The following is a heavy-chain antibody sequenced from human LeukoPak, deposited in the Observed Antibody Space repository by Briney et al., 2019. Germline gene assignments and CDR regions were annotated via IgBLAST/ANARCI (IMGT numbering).Heavy chain of an antibody. CDR2: INPNSGGT. D-gene: IGHD3-9*01. V-gene: IGHV1-2*02. Sequence: ASVKVSCKASGYIFTGYYMHWVRQAPGQGLEWMGWINPNSGGTNYAQKFQGRVTMTRDTSISTAYMELSRLRSDDTAVYYCARDPPTRYDILTGYSFDYWGQGTLVTVSS. CDR3: ARDPPTRYDILTGYSFDY. CDR1: GYIFTGYY. J-gene: IGHJ4*02.